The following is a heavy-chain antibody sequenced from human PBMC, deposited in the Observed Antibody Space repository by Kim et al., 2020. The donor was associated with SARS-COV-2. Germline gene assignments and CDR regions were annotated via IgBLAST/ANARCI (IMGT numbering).Heavy chain of an antibody. D-gene: IGHD1-26*01. J-gene: IGHJ4*02. Sequence: YNPSLKRRVTISVDTSKNQFSLKLSSVTGADTAVYYCATVYSGSYFDYCRQGTLVTVSS. V-gene: IGHV4-39*01. CDR3: ATVYSGSYFDY.